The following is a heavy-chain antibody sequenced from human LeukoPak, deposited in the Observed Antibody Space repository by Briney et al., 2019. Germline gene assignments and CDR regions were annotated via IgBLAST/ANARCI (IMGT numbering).Heavy chain of an antibody. J-gene: IGHJ4*02. Sequence: SETLSLTCTVSGGSISSYYWSWIRQPAGKGLEWIGRIYTSGSTNYNPSLKSRVSMSVDTSKNQFSLKLSSVTAADTAVYYCARDAYYYGSGSSSFDYWGQGTLVTVSS. CDR2: IYTSGST. D-gene: IGHD3-10*01. CDR3: ARDAYYYGSGSSSFDY. CDR1: GGSISSYY. V-gene: IGHV4-4*07.